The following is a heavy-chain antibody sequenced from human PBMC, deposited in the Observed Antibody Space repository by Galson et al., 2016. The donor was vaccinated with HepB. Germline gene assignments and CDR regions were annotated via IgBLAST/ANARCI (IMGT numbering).Heavy chain of an antibody. CDR2: ISRTGETF. V-gene: IGHV3-48*02. D-gene: IGHD3-16*01. J-gene: IGHJ4*02. Sequence: SLRLSCAASGFSFSSYNMDWVRRAPGKGLEWVSYISRTGETFYYADSVKGRFTISRDNAKNFLYLQMNSLRDEDTAVYYCARDRRHNYAFFDSWGQGTPITVSS. CDR1: GFSFSSYN. CDR3: ARDRRHNYAFFDS.